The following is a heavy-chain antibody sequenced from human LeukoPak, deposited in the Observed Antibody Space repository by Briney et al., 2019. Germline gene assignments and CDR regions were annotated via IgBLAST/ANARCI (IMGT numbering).Heavy chain of an antibody. CDR3: AREWERD. V-gene: IGHV3-53*01. Sequence: GRSLRLSCAASGFTVSSNYMSWVRQAPGKGLEWVSVIYSGGSTYYADSVKGRFTISRDNSKNTLYLQMDSLRAEDTTVYYCAREWERDWGQGTLVTVSS. J-gene: IGHJ4*02. CDR2: IYSGGST. CDR1: GFTVSSNY. D-gene: IGHD1-26*01.